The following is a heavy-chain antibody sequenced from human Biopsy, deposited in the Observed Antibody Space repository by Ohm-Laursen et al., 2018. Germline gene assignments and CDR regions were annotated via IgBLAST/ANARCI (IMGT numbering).Heavy chain of an antibody. V-gene: IGHV1-24*01. Sequence: GASVKVSCKVSGYTLTELSMHWVRQAPGKGLEGMGGFAPENGKTVYAQNFQARVSMTEDTSTDTAYMELRSLRSEDTAVYYCAADINVWNVNYWGQGTQVTVSS. CDR3: AADINVWNVNY. CDR2: FAPENGKT. D-gene: IGHD1-1*01. J-gene: IGHJ4*02. CDR1: GYTLTELS.